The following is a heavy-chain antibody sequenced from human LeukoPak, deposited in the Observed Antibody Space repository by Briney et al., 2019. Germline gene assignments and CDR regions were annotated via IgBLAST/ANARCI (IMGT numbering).Heavy chain of an antibody. V-gene: IGHV1-2*06. CDR3: ARDIDRRIWFSDY. J-gene: IGHJ4*02. CDR2: INPDSGDA. D-gene: IGHD3-10*01. CDR1: GYTFTDYY. Sequence: ASVKVSCKASGYTFTDYYIHWVRQAPGQGLEWMGRINPDSGDANSAQKFQGRVIMTRDTSASTAYMELSSLRSEDTAVYYCARDIDRRIWFSDYWGQGTLVTVSS.